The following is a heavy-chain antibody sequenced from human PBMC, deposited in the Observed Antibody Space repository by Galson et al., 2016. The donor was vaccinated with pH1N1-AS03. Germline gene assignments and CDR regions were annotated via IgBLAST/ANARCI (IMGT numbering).Heavy chain of an antibody. CDR2: IWHDGSEK. D-gene: IGHD2-21*02. CDR1: GFTFSSHG. J-gene: IGHJ6*03. CDR3: AREATGAEHIVVVTGRYGYYYMTS. V-gene: IGHV3-33*01. Sequence: SLRLSCAASGFTFSSHGMHWVRQTPGKGLEWVAVIWHDGSEKYYADSVKGRFTISRDNAKNSLYLEMNSLRAEDTALYYCAREATGAEHIVVVTGRYGYYYMTSGAKGPRSPSP.